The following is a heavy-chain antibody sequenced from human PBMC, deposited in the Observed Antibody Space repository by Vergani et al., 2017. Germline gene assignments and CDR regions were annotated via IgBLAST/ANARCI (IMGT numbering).Heavy chain of an antibody. V-gene: IGHV1-46*03. Sequence: QVQLVQSGAEVKKPGASVQVSCKASGYTFTSYVMHWVRPAPGQGLEWMGKIYHSGVPNYAQKFQGRVTITKDTSTRTVDLELSSLRSEDTAMYYFARDGSGASPYAMDVWGQGTTVTVSS. J-gene: IGHJ6*02. CDR1: GYTFTSYV. CDR3: ARDGSGASPYAMDV. CDR2: IYHSGVP. D-gene: IGHD2-15*01.